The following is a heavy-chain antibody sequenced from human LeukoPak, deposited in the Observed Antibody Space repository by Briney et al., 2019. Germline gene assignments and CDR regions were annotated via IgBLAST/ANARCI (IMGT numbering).Heavy chain of an antibody. CDR2: ISSSSSYT. CDR1: GFTFSDYY. J-gene: IGHJ4*02. CDR3: ARGLMVRGVPYYFDY. D-gene: IGHD3-10*01. V-gene: IGHV3-11*06. Sequence: GGSLRLSCAASGFTFSDYYMSWIRQAPGKGLEWVSYISSSSSYTNYADSVKGRFTISRDNAKSSLYLQMNSLRAEDTAVYYCARGLMVRGVPYYFDYWGQGTLVTDSS.